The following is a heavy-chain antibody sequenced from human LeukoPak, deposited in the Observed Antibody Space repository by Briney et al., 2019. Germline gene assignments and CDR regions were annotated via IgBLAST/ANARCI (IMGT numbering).Heavy chain of an antibody. J-gene: IGHJ4*02. D-gene: IGHD2-2*02. CDR2: IYHSGST. CDR1: GYPISSGYY. CDR3: ARIVVVPAAIRYRPGNYFDY. Sequence: SETLSLXCAVSGYPISSGYYWGWIRQPPGKGLEWIGSIYHSGSTYYNPSLKSRVTISVDTSKNQFSLKLSSVTAADTAVYYCARIVVVPAAIRYRPGNYFDYWGQGTLVTVSS. V-gene: IGHV4-38-2*01.